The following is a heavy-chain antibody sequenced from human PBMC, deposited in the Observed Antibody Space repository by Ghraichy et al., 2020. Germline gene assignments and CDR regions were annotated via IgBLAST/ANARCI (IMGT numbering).Heavy chain of an antibody. CDR1: GFTVSSNY. CDR3: AREYALSIYGMDV. J-gene: IGHJ6*02. CDR2: IYSGGST. Sequence: GSLRLSCAASGFTVSSNYMSWVRQAPGKGLEWVSVIYSGGSTYYADSVKGRFTISRDNSKNTLYLQMNSLRAEDTAVYYCAREYALSIYGMDVWGQGTTVTVSS. V-gene: IGHV3-66*01. D-gene: IGHD2-2*01.